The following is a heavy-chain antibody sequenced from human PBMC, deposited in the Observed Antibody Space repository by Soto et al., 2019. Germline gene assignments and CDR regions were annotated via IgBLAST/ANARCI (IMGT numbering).Heavy chain of an antibody. D-gene: IGHD3-9*01. Sequence: GGSLRLSCAASGFTFSSYAMSWVRQAPGKGLEWVSAISGSGGSTYYADSVKGRFTISRDNSKNTLYLQMNSLRAEDTAVYYCAKDSGRLRYFDWSQNYIDYWCQRTLLPVSS. CDR1: GFTFSSYA. J-gene: IGHJ4*02. V-gene: IGHV3-23*01. CDR3: AKDSGRLRYFDWSQNYIDY. CDR2: ISGSGGST.